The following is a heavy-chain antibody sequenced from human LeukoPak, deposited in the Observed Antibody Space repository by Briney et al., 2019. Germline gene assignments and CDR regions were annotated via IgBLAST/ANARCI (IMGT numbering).Heavy chain of an antibody. CDR3: AKAESSGWYQMYYFDY. Sequence: HPGGSLRLSCAASGFTFSGYAMSWVRQAPGKGLKWVSAISGSGGSTYYADSVKGRFTISRDNSKNTLYLQMNSLRAEDTAVYYCAKAESSGWYQMYYFDYWGQGTLVTVSS. D-gene: IGHD6-19*01. J-gene: IGHJ4*02. CDR2: ISGSGGST. CDR1: GFTFSGYA. V-gene: IGHV3-23*01.